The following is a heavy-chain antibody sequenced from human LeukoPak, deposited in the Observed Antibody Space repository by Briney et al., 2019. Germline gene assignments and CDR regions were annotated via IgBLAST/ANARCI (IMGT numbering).Heavy chain of an antibody. CDR3: ARDQAYYYDSSGYYGGFDY. CDR1: GYTFTGYY. D-gene: IGHD3-22*01. Sequence: ASVKVSCKASGYTFTGYYMHWVRQAPGQGLEWMGWINPNSGGTNYAQKFQGRVTMTRDTPISTAYMELSRLRSDDTAVYYCARDQAYYYDSSGYYGGFDYWGQGTLVTVSS. V-gene: IGHV1-2*02. J-gene: IGHJ4*02. CDR2: INPNSGGT.